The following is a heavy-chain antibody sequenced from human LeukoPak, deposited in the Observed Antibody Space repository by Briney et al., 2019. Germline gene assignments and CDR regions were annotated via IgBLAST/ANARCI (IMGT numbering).Heavy chain of an antibody. CDR1: GFIFSTYH. CDR2: ISSDSGTI. Sequence: PGGSLRLSCAASGFIFSTYHMNWVRQAPGKGLEWISFISSDSGTIYYADSVKGRFTISRDNAENSLYLQMNSRRDEDTAVYYCARRDPFDYWGQGTMVTVSS. V-gene: IGHV3-48*02. CDR3: ARRDPFDY. J-gene: IGHJ4*02.